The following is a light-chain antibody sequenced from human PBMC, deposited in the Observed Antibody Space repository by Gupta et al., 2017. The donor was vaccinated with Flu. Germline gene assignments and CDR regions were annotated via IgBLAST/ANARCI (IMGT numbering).Light chain of an antibody. Sequence: ERATLSCRASQSVNNFLAWYQQKPGQSPRLLIYDASTRATGIPARFSGSGSGTDFTLTISSLEPEDFAIYYCQQRSDWPPITFGQGTRLEIK. CDR1: QSVNNF. CDR2: DAS. CDR3: QQRSDWPPIT. J-gene: IGKJ5*01. V-gene: IGKV3-11*01.